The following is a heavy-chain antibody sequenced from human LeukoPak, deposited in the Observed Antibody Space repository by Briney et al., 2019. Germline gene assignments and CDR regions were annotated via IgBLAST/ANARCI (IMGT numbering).Heavy chain of an antibody. Sequence: PGGPLRLSCAASGFTVSSNYMSWVRQAPGKGLEWVSVLYSGVGTYYADSVKGRFTISRDNSKNTLYLQMNSLRGEDTAVYYCARVGSGNSYGYGDYWGQGSLVTVSS. V-gene: IGHV3-66*01. CDR3: ARVGSGNSYGYGDY. D-gene: IGHD5-18*01. CDR2: LYSGVGT. J-gene: IGHJ4*02. CDR1: GFTVSSNY.